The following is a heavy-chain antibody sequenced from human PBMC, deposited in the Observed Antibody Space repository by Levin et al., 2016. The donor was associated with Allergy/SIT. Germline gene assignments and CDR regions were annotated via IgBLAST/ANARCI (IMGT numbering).Heavy chain of an antibody. D-gene: IGHD2-2*01. Sequence: GGSLRLSCAASGFNVSNNYMSWVRQAPGKGLEWVAVIFSGGSTYHGDSVKGRFTISRDNSKNALYLQMNSLRADDTAVYLCARQTQGYCSTTSCYGGMDVWGQGTTVTVSS. CDR1: GFNVSNNY. CDR2: IFSGGST. V-gene: IGHV3-53*05. J-gene: IGHJ6*02. CDR3: ARQTQGYCSTTSCYGGMDV.